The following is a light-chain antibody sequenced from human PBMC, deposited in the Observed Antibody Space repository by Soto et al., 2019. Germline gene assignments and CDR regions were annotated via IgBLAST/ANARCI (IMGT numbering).Light chain of an antibody. J-gene: IGLJ1*01. CDR3: SSYSGSTAFYV. CDR2: EVS. CDR1: SSDVGYYNF. V-gene: IGLV2-14*01. Sequence: QSALTQPASVSGSPGQSITISCTGTSSDVGYYNFVSWYQQHPGKAPKLIIYEVSTRPSGVSNRFSASKSGNPASLTSSGLQAEDEADYHCSSYSGSTAFYVFGTGTKLTVL.